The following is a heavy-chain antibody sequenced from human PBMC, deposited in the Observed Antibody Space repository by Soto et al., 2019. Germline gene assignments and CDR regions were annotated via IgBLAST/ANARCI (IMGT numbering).Heavy chain of an antibody. CDR2: ISYDGSNK. D-gene: IGHD3-3*01. V-gene: IGHV3-30*18. CDR1: GFTFSSYG. J-gene: IGHJ6*02. Sequence: QPGGSLRLSCAASGFTFSSYGMHWVRQAPGKGLEWVAVISYDGSNKYYADSVKGRFTIPRDNSKNTLYLQMNSLRAEDTAVYYCAKALLLITIFGVVISKYYYYYGMDVWGQGTTVTVSS. CDR3: AKALLLITIFGVVISKYYYYYGMDV.